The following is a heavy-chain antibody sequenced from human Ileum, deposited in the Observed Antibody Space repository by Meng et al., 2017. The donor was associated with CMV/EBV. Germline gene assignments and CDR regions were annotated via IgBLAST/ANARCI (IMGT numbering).Heavy chain of an antibody. V-gene: IGHV3-20*03. Sequence: AASGFTFDDYGMSWVRQAPGKGLEWVSGINWNGGSTGYADSVKGRFTISRDNAKNSLYLQMNSLRAEDTALYYCARAETSIVGATNIYWGQGTLVTAPQ. CDR1: GFTFDDYG. J-gene: IGHJ4*02. CDR2: INWNGGST. D-gene: IGHD1-26*01. CDR3: ARAETSIVGATNIY.